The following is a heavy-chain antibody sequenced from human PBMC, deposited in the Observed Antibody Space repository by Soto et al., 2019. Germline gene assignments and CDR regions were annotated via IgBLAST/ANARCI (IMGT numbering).Heavy chain of an antibody. Sequence: QITLKESGPPLVKPTQTLTLTCTFSGFSLSTSGVGVGWIRQPPGKALEWLALIYWDDDKRYSPSLKSRLTLTKDTSKNQVVLTMTNMDPVDTATYYCALHYYDSSGYPGSNWFDPWGQGTLVTVSS. CDR2: IYWDDDK. J-gene: IGHJ5*02. V-gene: IGHV2-5*02. CDR3: ALHYYDSSGYPGSNWFDP. CDR1: GFSLSTSGVG. D-gene: IGHD3-22*01.